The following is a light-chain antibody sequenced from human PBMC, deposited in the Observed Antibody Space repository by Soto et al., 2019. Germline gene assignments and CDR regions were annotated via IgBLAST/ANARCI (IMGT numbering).Light chain of an antibody. CDR3: QKFNTAPLT. Sequence: DIQMTQSPSSLSASVGDRVTITCRASQDISVYLAWYQQKPGKVPKLLIYSASTLQSGVPSRFSGSGSGTYFTLNISRLQPEDVATYYCQKFNTAPLTFGQGTRLEIK. V-gene: IGKV1-27*01. CDR1: QDISVY. J-gene: IGKJ5*01. CDR2: SAS.